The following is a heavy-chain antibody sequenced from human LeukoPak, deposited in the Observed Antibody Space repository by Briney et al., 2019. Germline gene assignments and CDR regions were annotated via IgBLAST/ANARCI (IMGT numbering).Heavy chain of an antibody. CDR2: IFSGGST. D-gene: IGHD6-25*01. CDR1: GGSISSSTFY. CDR3: ARDWRLVRSGGAFDI. J-gene: IGHJ3*02. Sequence: SETLSLTCTVSGGSISSSTFYWGWIRQPPGKGLEWIGSIFSGGSTYYNPSLKSRVTISVDTSKNHFSLKLSSVTAADTAVYYCARDWRLVRSGGAFDIWGQGTMVTVSS. V-gene: IGHV4-39*02.